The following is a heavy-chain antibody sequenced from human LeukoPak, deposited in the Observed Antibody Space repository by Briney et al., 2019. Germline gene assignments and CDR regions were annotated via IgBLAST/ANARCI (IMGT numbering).Heavy chain of an antibody. CDR1: GGSISSGGYY. Sequence: SETLSLTCTVSGGSISSGGYYWSWIRQHPGKGLEWIGYIYYSGSTYYNPSPKSRVTISVDTSKNQFSLKLSSVTAAGTAVYYCARHCSGGSCYYPYDWGQGTLVTVSS. D-gene: IGHD2-15*01. CDR3: ARHCSGGSCYYPYD. CDR2: IYYSGST. J-gene: IGHJ4*02. V-gene: IGHV4-31*03.